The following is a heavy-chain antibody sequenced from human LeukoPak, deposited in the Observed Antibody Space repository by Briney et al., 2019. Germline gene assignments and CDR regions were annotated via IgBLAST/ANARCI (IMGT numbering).Heavy chain of an antibody. CDR2: ISSSSSTK. V-gene: IGHV3-48*01. J-gene: IGHJ3*02. Sequence: PGGSLRLSCGASGFTFSSYSMNWVRQAPGKGLEWVSYISSSSSTKKYVDSVKGRFTISRDNAKNSLYLQMNSLRAEDTAVYYCFGTPKDILTGYYRIGAFDIWGQGTMVTVSS. CDR1: GFTFSSYS. CDR3: FGTPKDILTGYYRIGAFDI. D-gene: IGHD3-9*01.